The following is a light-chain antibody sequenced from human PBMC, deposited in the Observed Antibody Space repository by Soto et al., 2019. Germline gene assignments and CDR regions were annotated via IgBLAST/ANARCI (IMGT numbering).Light chain of an antibody. CDR2: EVN. J-gene: IGLJ1*01. CDR3: SSYGGYNNVV. CDR1: SSDVGGYNY. V-gene: IGLV2-8*01. Sequence: QSVLTQPPSASLSPGQSVTISCTGTSSDVGGYNYVSLFQQHPGKAPKLIIHEVNQRPSGVPDRFSGSKSGNTASLTVSGLQAEDEGTYYCSSYGGYNNVVFGTGTKVTVL.